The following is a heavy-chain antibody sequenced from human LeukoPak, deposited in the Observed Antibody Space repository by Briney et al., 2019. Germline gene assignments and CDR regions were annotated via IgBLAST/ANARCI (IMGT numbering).Heavy chain of an antibody. CDR3: ATDLMGGGYSGYDLIDY. Sequence: ASVKVSCKVSGYTLTELSMHWVRQAPGKGLEWMGGFDPEDGETIYAQKFQGRVTMTEDTSTDTAYMELSSLNSENTAVYYCATDLMGGGYSGYDLIDYWGQGTLVTVSS. CDR2: FDPEDGET. J-gene: IGHJ4*02. CDR1: GYTLTELS. V-gene: IGHV1-24*01. D-gene: IGHD5-12*01.